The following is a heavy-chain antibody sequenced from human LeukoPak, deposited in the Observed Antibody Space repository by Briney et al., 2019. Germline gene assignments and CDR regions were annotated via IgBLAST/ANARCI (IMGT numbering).Heavy chain of an antibody. V-gene: IGHV3-9*01. CDR1: GFTFDDYA. CDR3: ASFTEMATID. Sequence: PGGSLRLSCAASGFTFDDYAMHWVRQAPGKGLEWVSGISWNSGSIGYADSVKGRFTISRDNAKNSLYLQMNSLRAEDTAVYYCASFTEMATIDWGQGTLVTVSS. D-gene: IGHD5-24*01. J-gene: IGHJ4*02. CDR2: ISWNSGSI.